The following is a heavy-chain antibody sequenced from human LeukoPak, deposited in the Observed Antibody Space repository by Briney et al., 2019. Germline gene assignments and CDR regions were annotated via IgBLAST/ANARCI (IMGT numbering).Heavy chain of an antibody. V-gene: IGHV1-69*06. J-gene: IGHJ4*02. D-gene: IGHD3-10*01. Sequence: ASVKVSCKASGGTFSSYAISWVRQAPGQGLEWMGGIIPIFGTANYAQKFQGRVTITADKSTSTAYMELSSLRSEDTAVYYYAREATMVRGVIPYYFDYWGQGTLVTVSS. CDR1: GGTFSSYA. CDR2: IIPIFGTA. CDR3: AREATMVRGVIPYYFDY.